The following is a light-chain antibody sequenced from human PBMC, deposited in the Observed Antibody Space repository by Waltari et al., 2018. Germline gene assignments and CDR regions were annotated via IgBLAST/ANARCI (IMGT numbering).Light chain of an antibody. CDR3: QQYSSFST. V-gene: IGKV1-5*03. CDR1: QSVGTW. J-gene: IGKJ2*01. CDR2: TAS. Sequence: DIQMTQSPSTLSASVGDRVTISCRASQSVGTWLAWYQQKPGKAPKLLIYTASSLESGFPSRCSGSGSGTEFTLTISSLQPDDFATYSCQQYSSFSTFGQGTKV.